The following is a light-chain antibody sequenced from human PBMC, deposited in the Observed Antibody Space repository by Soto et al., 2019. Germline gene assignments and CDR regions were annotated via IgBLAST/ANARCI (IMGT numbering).Light chain of an antibody. J-gene: IGKJ1*01. CDR1: QSISSW. Sequence: DIQMTQSPSTLSASVGDRVTITCRASQSISSWLAWYQQKPGKAPKLLIYDASSLESGVPSRFSGSGPGTEFTLTISSLQPDDFATYYCQHYNSYSEAFGQGTKVDIK. V-gene: IGKV1-5*01. CDR2: DAS. CDR3: QHYNSYSEA.